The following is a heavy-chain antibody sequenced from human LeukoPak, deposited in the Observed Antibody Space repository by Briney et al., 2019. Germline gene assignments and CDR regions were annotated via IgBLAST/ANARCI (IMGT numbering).Heavy chain of an antibody. V-gene: IGHV3-74*01. Sequence: GGSLRLSCAASGFTFSTYAMNWVRQAPGKELVWVSRINNDGSITNSADSVKGRFTISRDNAKDMLYLQMDSLRVEDTAIYYCARGPSVLGAIDNWGQGTLVAVSS. CDR2: INNDGSIT. D-gene: IGHD3-10*01. J-gene: IGHJ4*02. CDR1: GFTFSTYA. CDR3: ARGPSVLGAIDN.